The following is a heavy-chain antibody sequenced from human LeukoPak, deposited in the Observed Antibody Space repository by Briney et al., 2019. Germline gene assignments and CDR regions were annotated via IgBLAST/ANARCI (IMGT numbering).Heavy chain of an antibody. D-gene: IGHD3-16*01. CDR2: INPNSGGT. CDR3: ARDAKGDPDD. V-gene: IGHV1-2*02. Sequence: EGMAWINPNSGGTNYAQKFQGRVTMTRDTSISTAYMELSRLRSDDTAVYYCARDAKGDPDDWGQGTLVTVSS. J-gene: IGHJ4*02.